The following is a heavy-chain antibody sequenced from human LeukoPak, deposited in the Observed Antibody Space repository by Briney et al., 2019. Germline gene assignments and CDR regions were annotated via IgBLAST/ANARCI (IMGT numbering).Heavy chain of an antibody. D-gene: IGHD3-9*01. J-gene: IGHJ3*02. CDR1: GFTLSSYA. Sequence: GGSLRLSCVVSGFTLSSYAMSWVRQAPGKGLEWVAATSSSDSGKYHADSVRGRFTISRDNSKNTVYLQMNSLRAEDAAVYYCATNVLRYFDWHYAFDIWGQGTMVTVSS. CDR3: ATNVLRYFDWHYAFDI. V-gene: IGHV3-23*01. CDR2: TSSSDSGK.